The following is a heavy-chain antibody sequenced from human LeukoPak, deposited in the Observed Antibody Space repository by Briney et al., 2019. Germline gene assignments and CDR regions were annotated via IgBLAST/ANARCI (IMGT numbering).Heavy chain of an antibody. V-gene: IGHV4-61*02. CDR3: ARWKGRGYCTNGVCLAFDI. Sequence: PSQTLSLTCTVSSGSISGGSYYWSWIRQPAGKGLEWIGRIYTSGSTNYNPSLKSRVTISVDTSKNQFSLKLSSVTAADTAVYYCARWKGRGYCTNGVCLAFDIWGQGTMVTVSS. CDR2: IYTSGST. J-gene: IGHJ3*02. CDR1: SGSISGGSYY. D-gene: IGHD2-8*01.